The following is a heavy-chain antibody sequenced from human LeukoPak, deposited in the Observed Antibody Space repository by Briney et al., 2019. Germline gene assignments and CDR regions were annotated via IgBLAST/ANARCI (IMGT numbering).Heavy chain of an antibody. J-gene: IGHJ4*02. CDR3: AKPQSSSDFDY. V-gene: IGHV3-23*01. Sequence: GGSLRLSCAASGFTFSRYGMSWVRQAPGKGLEWVSGISGSGGSTYYADSVKGRFTISRDNSKNTLYLQMNSLRAEDTAVYYCAKPQSSSDFDYWGQGTLVTVSS. CDR2: ISGSGGST. D-gene: IGHD6-6*01. CDR1: GFTFSRYG.